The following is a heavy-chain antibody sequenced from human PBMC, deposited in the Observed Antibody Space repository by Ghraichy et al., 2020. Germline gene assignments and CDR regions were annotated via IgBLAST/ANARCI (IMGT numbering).Heavy chain of an antibody. CDR2: INVGNGNT. CDR3: ARSHCSSTSCYTVSGY. D-gene: IGHD2-2*02. CDR1: GYTFTSYA. Sequence: VKVSCKASGYTFTSYAIHWVRQAPGQRLEWMGWINVGNGNTKYSQKFQGRVAITRDTSASTAYMELSSLRSEDTAVYYCARSHCSSTSCYTVSGYWGQGTLVTVSS. J-gene: IGHJ4*02. V-gene: IGHV1-3*01.